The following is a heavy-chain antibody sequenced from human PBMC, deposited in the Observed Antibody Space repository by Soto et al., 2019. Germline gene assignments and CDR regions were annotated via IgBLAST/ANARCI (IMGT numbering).Heavy chain of an antibody. CDR3: ARDRDDYGSGNYYNRIDF. CDR1: GGIFSTYA. V-gene: IGHV1-69*06. J-gene: IGHJ4*02. D-gene: IGHD3-10*01. Sequence: QVQLVQSGAEVKKPGSSVKVSCKASGGIFSTYAISWLRQAPGQGLEWMGGIIPIFGTPNYAQRFQGRVTITADKSMITAYMELSRLRSEDTAVYYCARDRDDYGSGNYYNRIDFWGQGTLVTVSS. CDR2: IIPIFGTP.